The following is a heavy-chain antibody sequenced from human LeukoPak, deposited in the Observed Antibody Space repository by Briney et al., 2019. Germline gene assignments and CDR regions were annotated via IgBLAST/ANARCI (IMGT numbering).Heavy chain of an antibody. Sequence: SQTLSLTCAVSGGSISSGGYSWSWIRQPPGKGLEWIGYIYHSGSTYYNPSLKSRVTISVDRSKNQFSLKLSSVTAADTAVYYCARTQTLSYDAYYFDYWGQGTLVTVSS. V-gene: IGHV4-30-2*01. J-gene: IGHJ4*02. D-gene: IGHD3-22*01. CDR1: GGSISSGGYS. CDR3: ARTQTLSYDAYYFDY. CDR2: IYHSGST.